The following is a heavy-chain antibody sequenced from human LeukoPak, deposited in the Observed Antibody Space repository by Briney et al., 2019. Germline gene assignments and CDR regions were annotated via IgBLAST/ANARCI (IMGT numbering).Heavy chain of an antibody. V-gene: IGHV4-4*07. CDR1: GASISSFY. CDR2: IYNSETP. Sequence: SETLSLTCTVSGASISSFYWSWIRQPAGKGLEWIGRIYNSETPHFNPSLRSRVTMSVDTSKNQFSLKVSSVTAADTAVYYCARGLIWSSDFDAFDFWGQGTMATVSS. J-gene: IGHJ3*01. CDR3: ARGLIWSSDFDAFDF. D-gene: IGHD5-12*01.